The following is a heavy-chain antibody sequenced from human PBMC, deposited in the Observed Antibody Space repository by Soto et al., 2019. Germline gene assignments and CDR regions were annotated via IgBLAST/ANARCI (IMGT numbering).Heavy chain of an antibody. D-gene: IGHD6-19*01. CDR2: IKQDGSEK. CDR1: GFTFSSYW. CDR3: ARDGRLGGSGWYPDEFFDY. V-gene: IGHV3-7*03. Sequence: GGSLRLSCAASGFTFSSYWMSWVRQAPGKGLEWVANIKQDGSEKYYVDSVKGRFTISRDNAKNSLYLQMNSLRAEDTAAYYCARDGRLGGSGWYPDEFFDYCGQGTLLTVSS. J-gene: IGHJ4*02.